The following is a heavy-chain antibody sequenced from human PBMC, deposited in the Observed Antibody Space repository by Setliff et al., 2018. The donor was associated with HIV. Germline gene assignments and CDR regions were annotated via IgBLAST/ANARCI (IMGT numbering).Heavy chain of an antibody. V-gene: IGHV1-46*01. J-gene: IGHJ5*02. CDR1: GYTFTSYY. D-gene: IGHD2-15*01. Sequence: GASVKVSCKASGYTFTSYYMHWVRQAPGQGLEWMGMVYPSDGSTSYAQKFQGRVTMTRDTSTSTTYMELNSLKSEDTAVYYCARGYCGGGICYSPNWLDPWGQGTLVTVSS. CDR2: VYPSDGST. CDR3: ARGYCGGGICYSPNWLDP.